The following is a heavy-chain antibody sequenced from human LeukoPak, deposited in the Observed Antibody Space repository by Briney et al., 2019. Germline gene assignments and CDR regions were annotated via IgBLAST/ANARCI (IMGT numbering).Heavy chain of an antibody. CDR3: ARGFPLRYCSGGSCYPDI. D-gene: IGHD2-15*01. J-gene: IGHJ3*02. CDR1: GYTFTGYY. CDR2: INPNSGGT. V-gene: IGHV1-2*02. Sequence: ASVKVSCKASGYTFTGYYMHWVRQAPGQGLEWMGWINPNSGGTNYAQKFQGRVTMTRDTSISTAYMELSGLRSDDTAVYYCARGFPLRYCSGGSCYPDIWGQGTMVTVSS.